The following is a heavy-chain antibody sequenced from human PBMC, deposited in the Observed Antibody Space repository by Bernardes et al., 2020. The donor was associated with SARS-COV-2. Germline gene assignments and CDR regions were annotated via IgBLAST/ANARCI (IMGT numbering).Heavy chain of an antibody. D-gene: IGHD2-15*01. CDR3: AKDPHPAYCSGVTCQPDS. CDR1: RFTFSNYP. V-gene: IGHV3-23*01. Sequence: GGSLRLSCAASRFTFSNYPMSWVRQAPGKGLEWVSVISPGGDVTFYADSVKGRFTISRDNSKSTLYLQMSSLRADDTAVYYCAKDPHPAYCSGVTCQPDSWGQGTLVTVSS. CDR2: ISPGGDVT. J-gene: IGHJ4*02.